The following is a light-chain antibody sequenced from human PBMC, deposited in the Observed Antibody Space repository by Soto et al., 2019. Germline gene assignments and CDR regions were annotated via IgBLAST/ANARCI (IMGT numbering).Light chain of an antibody. J-gene: IGKJ5*01. CDR1: QDINNY. CDR2: DAS. CDR3: QQSNDLVS. V-gene: IGKV1-33*01. Sequence: EIEITHARSSRCASEEDRATITCQASQDINNYVNWYQQKPGKAPKLLIFDASTLKTGVPSRFSGSGSGTDFSFSISSLHPEDIATYYCQQSNDLVSFGQGTRLEI.